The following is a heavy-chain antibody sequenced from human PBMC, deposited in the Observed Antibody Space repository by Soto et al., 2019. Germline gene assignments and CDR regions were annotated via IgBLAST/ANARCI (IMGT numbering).Heavy chain of an antibody. V-gene: IGHV3-30*18. J-gene: IGHJ6*02. D-gene: IGHD3-9*01. CDR1: GFTFSSYG. CDR2: ISYDGSNK. Sequence: PGGSLRLSCAASGFTFSSYGMHWVRQAPGKGLEWVAVISYDGSNKYYADSVKGRFTISRDNSKNTLYLQMNRLRAEDTAVYYCAKERRSGANYYILTGYYDYGMEVWGQGATVTVS. CDR3: AKERRSGANYYILTGYYDYGMEV.